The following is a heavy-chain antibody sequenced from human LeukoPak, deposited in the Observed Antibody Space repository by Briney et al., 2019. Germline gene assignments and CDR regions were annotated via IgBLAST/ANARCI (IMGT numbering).Heavy chain of an antibody. CDR2: INTNTGDP. D-gene: IGHD1-26*01. CDR1: GYSFTSYA. J-gene: IGHJ3*02. Sequence: ASVKISCKAAGYSFTSYAMNWVRQAPGQGLEWMGWINTNTGDPTYAQGFTGRFVFSLDTSVSTAYLQISSLKAEDTAVYYCARDIGPLRMQSPPDAFDIWGQGTMVTVSS. CDR3: ARDIGPLRMQSPPDAFDI. V-gene: IGHV7-4-1*02.